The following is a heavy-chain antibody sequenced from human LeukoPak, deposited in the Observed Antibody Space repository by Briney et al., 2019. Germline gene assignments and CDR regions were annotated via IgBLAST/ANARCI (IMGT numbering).Heavy chain of an antibody. V-gene: IGHV1-8*01. CDR1: GYTFTSYD. J-gene: IGHJ4*02. CDR2: MNPNSGNT. D-gene: IGHD6-19*01. Sequence: GASVKVSCKASGYTFTSYDINWVRQATGQGLEWMGWMNPNSGNTGYAQKFQGRVTMTRNTSISTAYMELSRLRSDDTAVYYCARDASWLVNDYWGQGTLVTVSS. CDR3: ARDASWLVNDY.